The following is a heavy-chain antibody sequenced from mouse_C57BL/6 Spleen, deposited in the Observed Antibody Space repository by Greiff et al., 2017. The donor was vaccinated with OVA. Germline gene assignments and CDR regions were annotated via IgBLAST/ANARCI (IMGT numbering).Heavy chain of an antibody. V-gene: IGHV1-55*01. CDR2: IYPGSGST. CDR3: ARSYGSSPYYYAMDY. CDR1: GYTFTSYW. D-gene: IGHD1-1*01. J-gene: IGHJ4*01. Sequence: QVHVKQPGAELVKPGASVKMSCKASGYTFTSYWITWVKQRPGQGLEWIGDIYPGSGSTNYNEKFKSKATLTVDTSSSTAYMQLSSLTSEDSAVYYCARSYGSSPYYYAMDYWGQGTSVTVSS.